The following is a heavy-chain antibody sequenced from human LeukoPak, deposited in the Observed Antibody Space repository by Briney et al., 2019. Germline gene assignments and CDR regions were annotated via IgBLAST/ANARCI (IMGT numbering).Heavy chain of an antibody. J-gene: IGHJ4*02. Sequence: SETLSLTCIVSGGSISSHYWSWIRQPPGKGLECIGNIYYSGSTNYNPSLKSRVTISIDTSKNQFSLKLTSVTVADTAVYYCARGPGMATIKDWGQGTLVTVSS. CDR1: GGSISSHY. V-gene: IGHV4-59*11. CDR3: ARGPGMATIKD. D-gene: IGHD5-24*01. CDR2: IYYSGST.